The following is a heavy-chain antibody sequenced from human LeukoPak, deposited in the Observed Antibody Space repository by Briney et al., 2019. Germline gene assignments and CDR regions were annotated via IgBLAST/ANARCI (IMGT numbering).Heavy chain of an antibody. CDR3: TRGAGWLIDD. CDR1: DDSISDYY. J-gene: IGHJ4*02. Sequence: PSETLSLTCTVSDDSISDYYRGWIRQTPGKGLEWIGYFYNSGRSTYNPSLKSRVSISVDTSKSQFSLRLNSVILADTAVYYCTRGAGWLIDDWGQGILVTVSS. CDR2: FYNSGRS. D-gene: IGHD3-16*01. V-gene: IGHV4-59*01.